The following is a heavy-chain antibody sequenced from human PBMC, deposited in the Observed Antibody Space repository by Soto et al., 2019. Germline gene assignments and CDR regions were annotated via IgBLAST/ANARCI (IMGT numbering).Heavy chain of an antibody. V-gene: IGHV1-69*13. CDR3: ARDSGVQLWFVAFDI. D-gene: IGHD5-18*01. Sequence: SVEVSCQASGGTFSSYAISWVRQAPGQGLEWMGGIIPIFGTANYAQKFQGRVTITADESTSTAYMELSSLRSEDTAVYYCARDSGVQLWFVAFDIWGQGTMVTVSS. CDR1: GGTFSSYA. J-gene: IGHJ3*02. CDR2: IIPIFGTA.